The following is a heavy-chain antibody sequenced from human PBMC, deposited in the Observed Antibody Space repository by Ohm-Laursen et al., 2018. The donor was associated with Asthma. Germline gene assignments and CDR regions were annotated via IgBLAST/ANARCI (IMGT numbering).Heavy chain of an antibody. CDR1: GGSISSYY. D-gene: IGHD2-2*01. V-gene: IGHV4-59*07. J-gene: IGHJ4*02. CDR3: ARTTQSTSCYDY. Sequence: SDTLSLTWPVSGGSISSYYWSWIRQPPGKGLEWIGYIYYSGSTNYNPSLKSRVTISVDTSKNQFSLKLSSVTAADTAVYYCARTTQSTSCYDYWGQGTLVTVSS. CDR2: IYYSGST.